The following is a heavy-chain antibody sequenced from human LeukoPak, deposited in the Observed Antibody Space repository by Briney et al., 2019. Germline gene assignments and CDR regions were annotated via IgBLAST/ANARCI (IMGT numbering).Heavy chain of an antibody. CDR3: ARGLYSGGSWPYSS. CDR2: IYSGGST. Sequence: PGGSLRLSCAASGFTVSSNYMSWVRQAPGKGLEWVSVIYSGGSTHYADSVKGRFTISRDNSKNTLYLQMNSLRAEDTAVYYCARGLYSGGSWPYSSWGQGTLVTVSS. CDR1: GFTVSSNY. D-gene: IGHD6-13*01. V-gene: IGHV3-53*01. J-gene: IGHJ5*02.